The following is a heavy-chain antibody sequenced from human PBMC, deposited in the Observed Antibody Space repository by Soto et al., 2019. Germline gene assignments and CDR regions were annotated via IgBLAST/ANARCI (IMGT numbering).Heavy chain of an antibody. Sequence: XSVKLSCKASGYPLTGYYMRWVRQAPGQGLEWMGWINPNSGGTNYAQKFQGRVTMTRDTSISTAYMELSRLRSDDTAVYYCAKALGYCSGGSCHGAFDIWGQGTMVTV. CDR3: AKALGYCSGGSCHGAFDI. CDR1: GYPLTGYY. D-gene: IGHD2-15*01. V-gene: IGHV1-2*02. CDR2: INPNSGGT. J-gene: IGHJ3*02.